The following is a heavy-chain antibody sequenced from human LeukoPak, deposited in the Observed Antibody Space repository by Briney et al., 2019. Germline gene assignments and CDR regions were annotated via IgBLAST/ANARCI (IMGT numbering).Heavy chain of an antibody. J-gene: IGHJ4*02. CDR1: EFTFSNYA. Sequence: GGSLRLSCAASEFTFSNYALHWVRQAPGKGLQWVAVISYDGNTIHYADSVKGRFIISRDTSKNTLYLQMNSLRAEDTAVYYCARDRQWLDYWGQGTLVTVSS. CDR3: ARDRQWLDY. CDR2: ISYDGNTI. D-gene: IGHD6-19*01. V-gene: IGHV3-30-3*01.